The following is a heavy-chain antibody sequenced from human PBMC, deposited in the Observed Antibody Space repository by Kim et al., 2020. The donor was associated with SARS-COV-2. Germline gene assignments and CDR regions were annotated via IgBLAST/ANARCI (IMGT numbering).Heavy chain of an antibody. J-gene: IGHJ4*02. CDR3: ARAEIAVAGYDY. V-gene: IGHV3-53*01. D-gene: IGHD6-19*01. Sequence: YYADSVKGRFTISRDNSKNTLYLQMNSLRAEDTAVYYCARAEIAVAGYDYWGQGTLVTVSS.